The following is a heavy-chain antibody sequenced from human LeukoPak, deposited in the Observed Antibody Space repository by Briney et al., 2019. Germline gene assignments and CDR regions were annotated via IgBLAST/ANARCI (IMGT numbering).Heavy chain of an antibody. CDR2: ISGIGGST. D-gene: IGHD5-18*01. Sequence: GGSLRLSCAASGFIFSRYAMSGVRQAPGKGREWGSAISGIGGSTYYADSVMGRFTISRDNSKNTLYLQMNSLRAEDTAVYYCAANGGYSYGFHFDYWGQGTLVTVSS. CDR3: AANGGYSYGFHFDY. J-gene: IGHJ4*02. V-gene: IGHV3-23*01. CDR1: GFIFSRYA.